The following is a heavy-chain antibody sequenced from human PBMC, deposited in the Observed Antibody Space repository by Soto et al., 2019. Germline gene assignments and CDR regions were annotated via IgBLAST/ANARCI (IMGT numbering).Heavy chain of an antibody. Sequence: QVQLVQSGAEVKKPGSSVKVSCKASGGTFSSYAISWVRQAPGQGLEWMGGIIPIFGTANYAQKFQGRVTITADESTSTAYMELSSLRSEDTAVYYCAVKRHCTNGVCYPACYYYYGMDVWGQGTTVTVSS. J-gene: IGHJ6*02. CDR1: GGTFSSYA. CDR2: IIPIFGTA. D-gene: IGHD2-8*01. CDR3: AVKRHCTNGVCYPACYYYYGMDV. V-gene: IGHV1-69*12.